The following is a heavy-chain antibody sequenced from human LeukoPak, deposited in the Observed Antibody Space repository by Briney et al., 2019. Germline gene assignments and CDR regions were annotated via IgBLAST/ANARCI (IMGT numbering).Heavy chain of an antibody. J-gene: IGHJ4*02. CDR1: GFTFSSYW. CDR3: ARGVVYPTWSGPHWSDY. Sequence: PGGSLRLSCAASGFTFSSYWMSWVRQAPGKGPEWVAHIKQDASQEDHVDSVKGRFTISRDSAKNSLYLQMNSLRAEDTAVYYCARGVVYPTWSGPHWSDYWGQGTLVTVSS. V-gene: IGHV3-7*01. CDR2: IKQDASQE. D-gene: IGHD3-3*01.